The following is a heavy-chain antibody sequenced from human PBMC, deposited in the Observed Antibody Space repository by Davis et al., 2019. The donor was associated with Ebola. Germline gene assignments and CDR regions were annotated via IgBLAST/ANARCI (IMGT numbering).Heavy chain of an antibody. CDR1: GFTVSSNY. CDR3: ARGRTWYYGSGSYYTSNWFDP. D-gene: IGHD3-10*01. CDR2: IYSGGST. J-gene: IGHJ5*02. V-gene: IGHV3-53*01. Sequence: PGRSLRPSCAAFGFTVSSNYMSWVRQAPGKGLEWVSVIYSGGSTYYADSVKGRFTISRDNSKNTLYLQMNSLRAEDTAVYYCARGRTWYYGSGSYYTSNWFDPWGQGTLVTVSS.